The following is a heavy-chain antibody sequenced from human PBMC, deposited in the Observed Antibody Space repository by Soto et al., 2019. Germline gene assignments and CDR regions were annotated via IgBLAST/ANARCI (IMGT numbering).Heavy chain of an antibody. CDR1: GGSINNYF. CDR3: ARGVRYFDWLLPLYLDY. Sequence: SETLSLTCTVSGGSINNYFWSWIRQPPGMGLEWIGCISYSGSTNYNPSLKSRVALSVDTSKNQFSLKLNSVTAADTAVYYCARGVRYFDWLLPLYLDYWGQGTPVTVSS. CDR2: ISYSGST. D-gene: IGHD3-9*01. V-gene: IGHV4-59*01. J-gene: IGHJ4*02.